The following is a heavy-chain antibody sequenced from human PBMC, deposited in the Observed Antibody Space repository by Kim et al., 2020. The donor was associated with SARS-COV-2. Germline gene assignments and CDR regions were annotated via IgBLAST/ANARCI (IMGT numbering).Heavy chain of an antibody. V-gene: IGHV3-15*01. Sequence: YAAPVKGRFTISKDDSENTLYLQMNSLKIEDTAVYYWTTDATPTLSNYFDSWGQGTLVTVSS. CDR3: TTDATPTLSNYFDS. D-gene: IGHD2-15*01. J-gene: IGHJ4*02.